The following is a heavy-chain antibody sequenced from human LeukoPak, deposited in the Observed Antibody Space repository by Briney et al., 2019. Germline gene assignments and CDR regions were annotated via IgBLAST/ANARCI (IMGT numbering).Heavy chain of an antibody. D-gene: IGHD6-13*01. CDR2: IYYSGST. J-gene: IGHJ3*02. Sequence: PSETLSLTCSVSGGSISSYYWSWIRQPPGKELEWIGYIYYSGSTNYNPSLKSRVTMSIDTSKNQFSLRLTSVTAADTAVYYCARVFSQQLWAFDIWGQGTMVTVSS. V-gene: IGHV4-59*01. CDR1: GGSISSYY. CDR3: ARVFSQQLWAFDI.